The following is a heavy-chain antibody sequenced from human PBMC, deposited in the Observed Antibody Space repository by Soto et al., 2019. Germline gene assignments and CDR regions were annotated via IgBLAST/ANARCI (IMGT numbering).Heavy chain of an antibody. D-gene: IGHD3-3*01. Sequence: SETLSLTCTVSVGSISSYYWSWIRQPPGKGLEWIGYIYYSGSTNYNPSLKSRVTISVDTSKNQFSLKLSSVTAADTAVYYCARVRGPIYDFWGVYPPSTWFDPWGKGTLVTVPP. J-gene: IGHJ5*02. CDR1: VGSISSYY. V-gene: IGHV4-59*01. CDR3: ARVRGPIYDFWGVYPPSTWFDP. CDR2: IYYSGST.